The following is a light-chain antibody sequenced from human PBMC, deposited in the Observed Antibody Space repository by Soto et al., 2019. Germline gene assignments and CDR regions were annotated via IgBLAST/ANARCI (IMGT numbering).Light chain of an antibody. J-gene: IGKJ2*01. Sequence: EIVMTQSPATLSVSPGERVSLSCRASQSVGSDLAWYLQKPGQAPSLLVYGASTRATGMPARFSGSGSGTEFTLTISSLQSEDFAVSYCQQYSNWPPTFGQGNKLEIK. CDR2: GAS. CDR3: QQYSNWPPT. V-gene: IGKV3-15*01. CDR1: QSVGSD.